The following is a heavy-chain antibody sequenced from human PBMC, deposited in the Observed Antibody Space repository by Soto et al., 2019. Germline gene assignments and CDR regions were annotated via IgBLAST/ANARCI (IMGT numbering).Heavy chain of an antibody. V-gene: IGHV3-23*01. CDR2: ISSGGTYT. D-gene: IGHD5-18*01. J-gene: IGHJ4*02. CDR3: AKESSVYNYRFYNYFDY. Sequence: EVQLLESGGGLVQPGGSLRLSCAASGFTFSNYAMTWVHQAPGKGLEWVSAISSGGTYTDNADSVKGRFTSSRENSKNMVYVQMNSLRADDTAVYHCAKESSVYNYRFYNYFDYGGQGSLLTVSS. CDR1: GFTFSNYA.